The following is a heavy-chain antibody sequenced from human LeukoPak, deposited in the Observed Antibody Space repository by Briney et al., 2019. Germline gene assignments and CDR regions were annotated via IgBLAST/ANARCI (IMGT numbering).Heavy chain of an antibody. CDR3: ARDHENEVRSYYYDSSGIFDY. D-gene: IGHD3-22*01. V-gene: IGHV1-69*04. CDR1: GGTFSSYA. CDR2: IIPILGIA. Sequence: SVKVSCKASGGTFSSYAISWVRQAPGQGLEWMGRIIPILGIANYAQKFQGRVTITADKSTSTAYMELSSLRSEDTAVYYCARDHENEVRSYYYDSSGIFDYWGQGTLVTVSS. J-gene: IGHJ4*02.